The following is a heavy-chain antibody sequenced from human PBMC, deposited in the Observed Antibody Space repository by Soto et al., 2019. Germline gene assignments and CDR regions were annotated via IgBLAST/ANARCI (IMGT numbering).Heavy chain of an antibody. CDR3: AIWSHWNPLYYSGMDV. J-gene: IGHJ6*02. V-gene: IGHV1-69*01. D-gene: IGHD1-1*01. CDR2: IIPLFQTA. Sequence: QVQLVQSGAEVKKPGSSVKVSCKASGGTFGNFTISWVRQAPGQGLEWMGGIIPLFQTANYALKCQGRVKITADQSTTTADMELNSLRSADTAVYYCAIWSHWNPLYYSGMDVLGQGTTVIVSS. CDR1: GGTFGNFT.